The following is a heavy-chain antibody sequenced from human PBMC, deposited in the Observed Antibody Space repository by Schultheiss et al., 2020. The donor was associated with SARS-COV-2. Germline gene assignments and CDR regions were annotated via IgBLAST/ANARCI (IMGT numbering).Heavy chain of an antibody. Sequence: GGSLRLSCAASGVSFSNYGMHWVRQAPGKGLEWVAVISYDGSNKYYADSVKGRFTISRDNAKNSLYLQMSSLRAEDTAVYYCAKGVRVEMDVWGQGTTVTVSS. CDR1: GVSFSNYG. CDR2: ISYDGSNK. V-gene: IGHV3-30*18. CDR3: AKGVRVEMDV. D-gene: IGHD1-1*01. J-gene: IGHJ6*02.